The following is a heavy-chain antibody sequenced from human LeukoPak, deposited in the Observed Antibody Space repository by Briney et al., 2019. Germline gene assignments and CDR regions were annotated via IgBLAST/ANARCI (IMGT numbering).Heavy chain of an antibody. CDR2: ISDSGGNT. CDR3: AKGSLHPGIFDY. V-gene: IGHV3-23*01. J-gene: IGHJ4*02. CDR1: GFTFSSCA. Sequence: GGSLRLSCAASGFTFSSCAMTWVRQAPGKGLGWVSTISDSGGNTYYADSVKGRVTISRGNSKNTLYPQMNSLRAEDTAVYYCAKGSLHPGIFDYWGQGTLVTVSS.